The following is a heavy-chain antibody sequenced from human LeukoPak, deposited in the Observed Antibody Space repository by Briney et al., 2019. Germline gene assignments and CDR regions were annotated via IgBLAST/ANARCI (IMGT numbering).Heavy chain of an antibody. J-gene: IGHJ4*02. CDR3: ARVRGVAGTYAFDY. CDR2: IYTSGST. D-gene: IGHD6-19*01. CDR1: GGSISSYY. Sequence: SETLPLTCTVSGGSISSYYWSWIRQPAGKGLEWIGRIYTSGSTNYNPSLKSRVTMSVDTSKNQFSLKLSSVTAADTAVYYCARVRGVAGTYAFDYWGQGTLVTVSS. V-gene: IGHV4-4*07.